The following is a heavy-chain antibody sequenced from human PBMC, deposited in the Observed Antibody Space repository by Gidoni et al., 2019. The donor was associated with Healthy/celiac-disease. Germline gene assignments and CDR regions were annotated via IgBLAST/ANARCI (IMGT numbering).Heavy chain of an antibody. Sequence: QVQLVQSGAEVKTPGASVKVSGKASGYTFTSYGIRWVRQAPGQGLEWMGWISAYNGNTNYAQKLQGRVTMTTYTSTSTAYMELRSLRSDDAAVYDCARALTGTSAFDIWGQGTMVTVSS. CDR1: GYTFTSYG. CDR2: ISAYNGNT. V-gene: IGHV1-18*01. CDR3: ARALTGTSAFDI. J-gene: IGHJ3*02. D-gene: IGHD1-20*01.